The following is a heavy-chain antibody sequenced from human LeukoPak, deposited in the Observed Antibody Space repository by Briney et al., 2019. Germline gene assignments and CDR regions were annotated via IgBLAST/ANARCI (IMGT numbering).Heavy chain of an antibody. CDR1: GFTFSSYA. D-gene: IGHD1-26*01. J-gene: IGHJ4*02. Sequence: GGSLRLSCAASGFTFSSYAMSWVRQAPGKGLEWVSSISSSSSYIYYADSVKGRFTISRDNAKNSLYLQMNSLRAEDTAVYYCARKIVGATSDYWGQGTLVTVSS. CDR3: ARKIVGATSDY. V-gene: IGHV3-21*01. CDR2: ISSSSSYI.